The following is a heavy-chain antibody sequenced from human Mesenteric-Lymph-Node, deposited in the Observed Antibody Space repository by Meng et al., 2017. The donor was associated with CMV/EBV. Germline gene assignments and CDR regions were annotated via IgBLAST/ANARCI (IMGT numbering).Heavy chain of an antibody. CDR3: AKGSSRHPAFDI. V-gene: IGHV3-30*02. J-gene: IGHJ3*02. Sequence: GESLKISCAASGFTFSTYGMHWVRQAPGKGLEWVAFIRYDGSDKYYADSVKGRFTISRDISKNTLYLQMNSLRAEDTAVYYCAKGSSRHPAFDIWGQGTMVTVSS. CDR1: GFTFSTYG. CDR2: IRYDGSDK.